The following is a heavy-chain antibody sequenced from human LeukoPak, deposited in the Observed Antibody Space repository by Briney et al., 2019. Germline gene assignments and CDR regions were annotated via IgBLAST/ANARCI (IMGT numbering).Heavy chain of an antibody. Sequence: ASVKVSCKVSGYTLTELSMHWVRQAPGKGLEWMGGFDPEDGETIYAQKFQGRVTMTEDTSTDTAYMELSSLRFEDTAVYYCATVAGRCSGGSCYSPFDYWGQGTLVTVSS. V-gene: IGHV1-24*01. CDR3: ATVAGRCSGGSCYSPFDY. CDR1: GYTLTELS. J-gene: IGHJ4*02. D-gene: IGHD2-15*01. CDR2: FDPEDGET.